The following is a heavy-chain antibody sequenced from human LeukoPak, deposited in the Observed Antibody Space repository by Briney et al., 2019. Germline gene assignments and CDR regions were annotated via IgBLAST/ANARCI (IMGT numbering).Heavy chain of an antibody. D-gene: IGHD2-15*01. J-gene: IGHJ4*02. V-gene: IGHV4-61*01. CDR1: GGSVSSVSSY. Sequence: SQTLSLTCTVSGGSVSSVSSYWSWIRQPPGKGLEWIGYIYYSGSTNYNPSLKSRVTISVDTSKNQFSLKLSSVTAADTAVYYCARGVAGGSQLYIDYWGQGTLVTVSS. CDR2: IYYSGST. CDR3: ARGVAGGSQLYIDY.